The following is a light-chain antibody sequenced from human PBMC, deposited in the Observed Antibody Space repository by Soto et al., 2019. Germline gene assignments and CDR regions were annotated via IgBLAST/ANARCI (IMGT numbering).Light chain of an antibody. CDR3: QQYNSYPYT. CDR2: KAS. Sequence: DIQVTQSPSTLSASVGDRVTITCRASQSISSWLAWYQQKPGKAPKLLIYKASSLESGVPSRFSGSGSGTEFTLTTSSLQPDDFATYYCQQYNSYPYTFGQGTKVDIK. J-gene: IGKJ2*01. V-gene: IGKV1-5*03. CDR1: QSISSW.